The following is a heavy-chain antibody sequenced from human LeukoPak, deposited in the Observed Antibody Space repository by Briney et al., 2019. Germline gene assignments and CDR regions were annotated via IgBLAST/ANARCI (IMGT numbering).Heavy chain of an antibody. CDR2: IYPSDSDT. CDR1: GYRFTSYW. CDR3: ATSKGEGSGYYFSPFDM. V-gene: IGHV5-51*01. D-gene: IGHD3-22*01. Sequence: AGESLKISCKGSGYRFTSYWIGWVRQMPGKGLEWMGIIYPSDSDTRYSPSFQGQVSISADKSISAAYLQWSSLKASDTAMYYCATSKGEGSGYYFSPFDMWGQGTMVTVSS. J-gene: IGHJ3*02.